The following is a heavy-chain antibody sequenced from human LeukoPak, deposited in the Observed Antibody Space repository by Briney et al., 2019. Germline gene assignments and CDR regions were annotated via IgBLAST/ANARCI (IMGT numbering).Heavy chain of an antibody. CDR2: IIPIFGTA. Sequence: SVKVSCKASGGTFTSYAISWVRQAPGQGLEWMGGIIPIFGTANYAQKFQGRVTITSDESTSTAYMELSSLRSEDTAVYYCARDYYYDSSGYSDYWGQGTLVTVSS. D-gene: IGHD3-22*01. CDR1: GGTFTSYA. J-gene: IGHJ4*02. V-gene: IGHV1-69*13. CDR3: ARDYYYDSSGYSDY.